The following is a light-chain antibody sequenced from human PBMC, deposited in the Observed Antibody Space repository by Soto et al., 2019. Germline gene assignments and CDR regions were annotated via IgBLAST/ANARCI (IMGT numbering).Light chain of an antibody. CDR2: GNS. J-gene: IGLJ1*01. Sequence: QSVLTQPPSVSGAPGQRVTISCTGSSSNIGAGYDVHWYQQLPGTAPKLLIYGNSNRPSGVSYRFSGSKSGNTASLTISGLQAEDEADYFCCSYSISTAYLFGTGTKVTVL. CDR1: SSNIGAGYD. CDR3: CSYSISTAYL. V-gene: IGLV1-40*01.